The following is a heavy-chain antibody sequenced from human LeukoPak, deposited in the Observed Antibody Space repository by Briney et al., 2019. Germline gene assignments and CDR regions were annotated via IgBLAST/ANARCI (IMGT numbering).Heavy chain of an antibody. CDR1: GFTFSSYW. CDR3: ARGSHYSGSRGGFDY. Sequence: AGGSLRLSCAASGFTFSSYWMHWVRQAPGKGLVWVSRINSDGSSTSYADSVKGRFTISRDNAKNTLYLQMNSLRAEDTAVYYCARGSHYSGSRGGFDYWGQGTLVTVSS. V-gene: IGHV3-74*01. D-gene: IGHD1-26*01. J-gene: IGHJ4*02. CDR2: INSDGSST.